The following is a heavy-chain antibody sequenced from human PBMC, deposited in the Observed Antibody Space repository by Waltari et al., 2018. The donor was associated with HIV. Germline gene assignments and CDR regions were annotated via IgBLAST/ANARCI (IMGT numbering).Heavy chain of an antibody. Sequence: VQLVESGGGVVQPGRSLRLSCAASGFTFRPHGLHWLRQAPGKGLEWVAVLSYDGSDKYYADSVRGRFTISRDNSKNTLYLQMNNLRAEDTAVYFCARRGVLTYYYTMDVWGQGTTVTVSS. D-gene: IGHD3-10*01. CDR3: ARRGVLTYYYTMDV. V-gene: IGHV3-33*05. CDR2: LSYDGSDK. J-gene: IGHJ6*02. CDR1: GFTFRPHG.